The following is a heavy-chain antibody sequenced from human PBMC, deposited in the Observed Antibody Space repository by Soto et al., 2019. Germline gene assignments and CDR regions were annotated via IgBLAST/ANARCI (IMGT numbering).Heavy chain of an antibody. Sequence: GGSMRLSCAASVFTFSSYAMSWVRQAPGKGLEWVSAISGSGGSTYYADSVKGRFTISRDNSKNTLYLQMNSLRAEDTAVYYCAKPYYYDSSGYPDYWGQGTLVTVSS. CDR2: ISGSGGST. J-gene: IGHJ4*02. CDR3: AKPYYYDSSGYPDY. V-gene: IGHV3-23*01. D-gene: IGHD3-22*01. CDR1: VFTFSSYA.